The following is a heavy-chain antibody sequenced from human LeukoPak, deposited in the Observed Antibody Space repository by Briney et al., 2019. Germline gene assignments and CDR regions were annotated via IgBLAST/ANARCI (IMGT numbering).Heavy chain of an antibody. CDR2: ISSSSSYI. CDR3: ARETYDSSGSLDY. J-gene: IGHJ4*02. V-gene: IGHV3-21*01. CDR1: GFIFSSFV. Sequence: GGSLRLSCAASGFIFSSFVMNWVRQAPGKGLEWVSSISSSSSYIYYADLVKGRFTISRDNAKHSLYLQMNTLRAEDTALYYCARETYDSSGSLDYWGQGTLVTVSS. D-gene: IGHD3-22*01.